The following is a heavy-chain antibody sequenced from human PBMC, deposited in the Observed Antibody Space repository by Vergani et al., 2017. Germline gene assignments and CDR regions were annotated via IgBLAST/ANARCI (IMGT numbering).Heavy chain of an antibody. J-gene: IGHJ4*02. D-gene: IGHD2-15*01. CDR1: GFTFTNYG. CDR3: ATAGAAYCRGASCYDFFEY. Sequence: QVQLVESGGGVVQPGGSLRLSCAASGFTFTNYGMHWVRQAPGKGVGGGGGGGGGGGGGYYGDSVRGRFTISRDNSKNTLYLQMNRLRPEDTAVYYCATAGAAYCRGASCYDFFEYWGQGTLVTVAS. V-gene: IGHV3-30*02. CDR2: GGGGGGGG.